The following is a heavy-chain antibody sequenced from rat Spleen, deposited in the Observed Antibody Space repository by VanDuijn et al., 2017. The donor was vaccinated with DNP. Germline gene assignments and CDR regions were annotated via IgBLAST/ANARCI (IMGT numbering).Heavy chain of an antibody. V-gene: IGHV5S10*01. CDR2: VVYDGSRT. D-gene: IGHD1-11*01. CDR1: GFTFSDYN. Sequence: EVKLVESGGGLVQPGRSLKLSCAASGFTFSDYNMAWVRQAPKKGLEWVATVVYDGSRTYYRDSVKGRFTISRDNVKSTLYLQMDSLRSEDTATYYCATFEGRDAWGQGTSVTVSS. J-gene: IGHJ4*01. CDR3: ATFEGRDA.